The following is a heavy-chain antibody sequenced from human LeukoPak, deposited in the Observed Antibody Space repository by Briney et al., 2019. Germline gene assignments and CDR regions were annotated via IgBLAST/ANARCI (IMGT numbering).Heavy chain of an antibody. J-gene: IGHJ5*02. Sequence: GASVKVSCKASGYTFTSYYMHWVRQAPGQGLEWMGIINPSGGSTSYVQKFQGRVTMTRDTSTSTVYMELSSLRSEDTAVYYCARADIVVVVADGGGWFDPWGQGTLVTVSS. V-gene: IGHV1-46*01. CDR1: GYTFTSYY. D-gene: IGHD2-15*01. CDR3: ARADIVVVVADGGGWFDP. CDR2: INPSGGST.